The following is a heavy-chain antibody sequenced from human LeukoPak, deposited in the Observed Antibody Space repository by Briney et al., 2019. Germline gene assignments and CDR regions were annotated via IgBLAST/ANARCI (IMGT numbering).Heavy chain of an antibody. V-gene: IGHV3-23*01. CDR1: GFTFSSYA. J-gene: IGHJ4*02. CDR2: ISGSGGST. D-gene: IGHD2-2*01. CDR3: ARGPSSQFRTDY. Sequence: GGSLRLSCAASGFTFSSYAMSWVRQAPGKGLEWVSAISGSGGSTYYADSEKGRFTISRDNSKNSLYLQMNGLRAEDTAVYYCARGPSSQFRTDYWGQGTLVTVSS.